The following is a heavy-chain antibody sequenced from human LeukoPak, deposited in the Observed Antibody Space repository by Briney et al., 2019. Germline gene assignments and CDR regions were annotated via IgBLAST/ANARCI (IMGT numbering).Heavy chain of an antibody. Sequence: ASVKVSCKASGGTFSSYAISWVRQAPGQGLEWMGIINPSGGSTSYAQKFQGRVTMTRDTSTSTVYMELSSLRSEDTAVYYCARDHAYCGGDCYSNVGAFDIWGQGTMVTVSS. CDR3: ARDHAYCGGDCYSNVGAFDI. J-gene: IGHJ3*02. D-gene: IGHD2-21*02. CDR2: INPSGGST. CDR1: GGTFSSYA. V-gene: IGHV1-46*01.